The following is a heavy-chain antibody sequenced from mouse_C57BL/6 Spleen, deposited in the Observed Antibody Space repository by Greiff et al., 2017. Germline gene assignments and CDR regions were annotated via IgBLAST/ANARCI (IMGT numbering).Heavy chain of an antibody. V-gene: IGHV1-52*01. D-gene: IGHD2-5*01. CDR1: GYTFTSYW. CDR2: IDPSDSET. J-gene: IGHJ2*01. CDR3: AREAYSNPHFDY. Sequence: QVQLQQPGAELVRPGSSVKLSCKASGYTFTSYWMHWVKQRPIQGLEWIGNIDPSDSETHYNQKFKDKATLTVDKSSSTAYMQLSSLTSEDSAVYYWAREAYSNPHFDYWGQGTTLTVSS.